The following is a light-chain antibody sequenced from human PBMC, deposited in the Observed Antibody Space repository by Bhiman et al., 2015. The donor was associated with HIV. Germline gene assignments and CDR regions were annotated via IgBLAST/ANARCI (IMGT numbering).Light chain of an antibody. Sequence: QSALTQPASVSGSPGQSITISCTGTSSDVGGYNYVSWYQQHPGKAPKLMIYDVSNRPSGVSNRFSGSKSGNTASLTISALQPEDEATYFCCSYAGGTTFVFGTGTKVTVL. CDR3: CSYAGGTTFV. V-gene: IGLV2-14*03. J-gene: IGLJ1*01. CDR1: SSDVGGYNY. CDR2: DVS.